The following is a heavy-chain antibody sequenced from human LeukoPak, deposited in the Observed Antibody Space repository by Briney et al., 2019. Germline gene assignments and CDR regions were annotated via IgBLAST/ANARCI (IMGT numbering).Heavy chain of an antibody. CDR3: AKDLPRSAVAPNSLSDY. D-gene: IGHD2-15*01. J-gene: IGHJ4*02. V-gene: IGHV3-30*18. CDR2: ISYDGSNI. Sequence: GGSLRLSCAASGVTFSGYGMRWGRQAPGQGLEWVAVISYDGSNIYYADSVKGRFTISRDNSKNTMYLQMNSLRAEDTAVYYCAKDLPRSAVAPNSLSDYWGQGTLVTVSS. CDR1: GVTFSGYG.